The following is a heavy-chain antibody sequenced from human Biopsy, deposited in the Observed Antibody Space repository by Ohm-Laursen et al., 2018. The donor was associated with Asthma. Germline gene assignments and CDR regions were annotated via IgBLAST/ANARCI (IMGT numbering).Heavy chain of an antibody. Sequence: GASVKVSCKTSGYTFNSAGITWVQQAPGQGLEWMGWISVYSGNTKVAQKLQDRVTMITDTFTSTAYMELRSLRSDDTAVYFCARAVDYSHYYGIDVWGQGTTVTVS. J-gene: IGHJ6*02. V-gene: IGHV1-18*01. CDR1: GYTFNSAG. CDR2: ISVYSGNT. CDR3: ARAVDYSHYYGIDV. D-gene: IGHD3-10*01.